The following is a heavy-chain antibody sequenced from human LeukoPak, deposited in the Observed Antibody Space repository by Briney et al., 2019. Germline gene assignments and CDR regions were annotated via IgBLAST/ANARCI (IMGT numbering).Heavy chain of an antibody. CDR2: ISAYNGNT. CDR3: ARGHKISGWYSESVGWFDP. V-gene: IGHV1-18*01. CDR1: GYTFTSYG. Sequence: ASVKVSCKASGYTFTSYGISWVRQAPGQGLEGMGWISAYNGNTNYAQKLQGRVTMTTDTSTSTAYMELRSLRSEDTAVYYCARGHKISGWYSESVGWFDPWGQGTLVTVSS. J-gene: IGHJ5*02. D-gene: IGHD6-19*01.